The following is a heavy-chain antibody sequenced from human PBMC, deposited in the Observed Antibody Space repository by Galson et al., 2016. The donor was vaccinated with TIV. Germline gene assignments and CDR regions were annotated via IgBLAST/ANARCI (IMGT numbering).Heavy chain of an antibody. Sequence: SLRLSCAASGLVSSSFAMNWVRQAPGKGLEWVSTISNTGADTFHAASVKGRFAIPRDNSRNMLYLHMTSLRADATAVYYCAKGSTWFGESLSHWGQGTPVTVSS. CDR2: ISNTGADT. CDR3: AKGSTWFGESLSH. D-gene: IGHD3-10*01. V-gene: IGHV3-23*01. J-gene: IGHJ4*02. CDR1: GLVSSSFA.